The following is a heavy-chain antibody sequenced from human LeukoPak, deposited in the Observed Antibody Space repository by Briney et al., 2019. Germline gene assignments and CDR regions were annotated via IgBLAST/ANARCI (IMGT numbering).Heavy chain of an antibody. CDR3: ARSLIDYGGSYDAFGI. Sequence: ASVKVSCKASGGTFSTYAISWVRQAPGQGLEWMGGITPILGTASYAQKFQGRVTINADQSTSTAYMELSSLRSEDTAVYYCARSLIDYGGSYDAFGIWGQGTMVTISS. V-gene: IGHV1-69*10. CDR1: GGTFSTYA. J-gene: IGHJ3*02. D-gene: IGHD4-23*01. CDR2: ITPILGTA.